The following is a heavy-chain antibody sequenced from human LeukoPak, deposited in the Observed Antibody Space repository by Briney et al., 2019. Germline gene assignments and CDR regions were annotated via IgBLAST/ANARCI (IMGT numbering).Heavy chain of an antibody. CDR2: IYSGGST. Sequence: GGSLRLSCAASGFTVSSNYMSWVRQAPGKGLGWVSVIYSGGSTYYADSVKGRFTISRDNSENTLYLQMNSLRAEDTAVYYCARGSKTGPFSTYYYDSPWGQGTLVTVSS. J-gene: IGHJ5*02. V-gene: IGHV3-53*01. CDR1: GFTVSSNY. D-gene: IGHD3-22*01. CDR3: ARGSKTGPFSTYYYDSP.